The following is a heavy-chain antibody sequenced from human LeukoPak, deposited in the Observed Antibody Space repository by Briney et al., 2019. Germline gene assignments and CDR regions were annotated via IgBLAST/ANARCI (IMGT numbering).Heavy chain of an antibody. D-gene: IGHD3-10*01. CDR3: ARGRGLTLSYHYFDY. CDR1: GFTFSTYW. V-gene: IGHV3-74*01. Sequence: GGSLRLSCAASGFTFSTYWMYWFRQAPGRGLVWVSRINGDGTSTSYADSVKGRFTISRDNAKNSLYLQLNSLRDEDTAVYYCARGRGLTLSYHYFDYWGQGTLVTVSS. J-gene: IGHJ4*02. CDR2: INGDGTST.